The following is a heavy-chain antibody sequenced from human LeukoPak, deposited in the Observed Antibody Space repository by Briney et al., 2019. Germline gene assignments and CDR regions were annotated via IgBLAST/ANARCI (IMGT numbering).Heavy chain of an antibody. V-gene: IGHV4-39*01. CDR1: GGSVSSSSYH. Sequence: SETLSLTCTVSGGSVSSSSYHWGWIRQPPGKGLEWIGSVFYSGSTYYNPSLKSRVTMSVDTSKNQFSLKLSSVIAADAAVYYCARLWSTDCSGGSCPHQPNYWGQGTLVTVSS. CDR3: ARLWSTDCSGGSCPHQPNY. CDR2: VFYSGST. J-gene: IGHJ4*02. D-gene: IGHD2-15*01.